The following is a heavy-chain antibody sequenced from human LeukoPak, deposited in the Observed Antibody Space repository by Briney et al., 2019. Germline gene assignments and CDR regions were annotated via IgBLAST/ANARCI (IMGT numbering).Heavy chain of an antibody. J-gene: IGHJ4*02. Sequence: EGSLRLSCAASGFTFSSYAMTWVRQAPGKGLEWVSTISGYGGSTYYADSVKGRFAISRDNSKNTLYLQMNSLRAEDTAVYYCAKLLGEDGFFDYWGQGTLVTVSS. V-gene: IGHV3-23*01. CDR3: AKLLGEDGFFDY. D-gene: IGHD5-24*01. CDR1: GFTFSSYA. CDR2: ISGYGGST.